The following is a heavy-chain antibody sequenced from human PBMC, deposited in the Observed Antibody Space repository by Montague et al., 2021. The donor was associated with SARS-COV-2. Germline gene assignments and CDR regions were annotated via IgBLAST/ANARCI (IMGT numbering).Heavy chain of an antibody. V-gene: IGHV4-39*01. J-gene: IGHJ3*02. Sequence: TLSLTCSVSGDSINNSRSYWGWIRQPPGKGLEWIGTIYYSGSXYYXPSLKSRVTISVDTSKDQFSLKLNSVTATDTAVYYCARLESTRGVIIRGAFHIWGQGTKVTVSS. CDR2: IYYSGSX. CDR3: ARLESTRGVIIRGAFHI. D-gene: IGHD3-10*01. CDR1: GDSINNSRSY.